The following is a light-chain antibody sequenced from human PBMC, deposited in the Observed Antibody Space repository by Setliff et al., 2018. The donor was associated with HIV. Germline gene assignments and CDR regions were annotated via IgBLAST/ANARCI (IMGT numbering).Light chain of an antibody. CDR3: SSYTSSSTFYV. V-gene: IGLV2-14*01. CDR2: DVN. Sequence: QSALTQPASVSGSPGQSITISCTGTSSDVGGYNYVSWFQQRPGKAPNLMIFDVNKRPSGVSNRFSGSKSGNTASLTISGLQAEDEADYYCSSYTSSSTFYVFGTGTKV. J-gene: IGLJ1*01. CDR1: SSDVGGYNY.